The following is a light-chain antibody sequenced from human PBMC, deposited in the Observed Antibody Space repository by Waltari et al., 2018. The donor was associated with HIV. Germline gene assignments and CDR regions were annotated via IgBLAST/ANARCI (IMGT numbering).Light chain of an antibody. CDR3: QQYDSIPYT. J-gene: IGKJ2*01. V-gene: IGKV4-1*01. CDR2: WAA. Sequence: DIVMTQSPDSLTVSLGERATINCKSSQNVLYSSNNETYVSWYQQEFGQPPKLLIYWAAARDFGVPDRFSGSGAGAQFTLTISSLQAEDVALYYCQQYDSIPYTFRQGTKVEVK. CDR1: QNVLYSSNNETY.